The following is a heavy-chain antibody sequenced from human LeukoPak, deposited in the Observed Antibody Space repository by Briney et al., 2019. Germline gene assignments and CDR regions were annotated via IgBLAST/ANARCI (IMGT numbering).Heavy chain of an antibody. CDR1: GFTFSSYA. V-gene: IGHV3-23*01. CDR2: ISGSGGST. J-gene: IGHJ4*02. CDR3: ARLGSQGGVAALDY. D-gene: IGHD6-25*01. Sequence: GGSPRLSCAASGFTFSSYAMSWVRQAPGEGLEWVSAISGSGGSTYYADSVKGRFTISRDNSKNTLYLQMNSLRAEDTAVYYCARLGSQGGVAALDYWGQGTLVTVSS.